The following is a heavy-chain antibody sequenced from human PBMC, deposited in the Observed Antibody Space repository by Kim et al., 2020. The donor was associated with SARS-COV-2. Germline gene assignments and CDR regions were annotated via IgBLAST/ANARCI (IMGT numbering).Heavy chain of an antibody. J-gene: IGHJ4*02. V-gene: IGHV3-30*18. CDR2: ISYDGSNK. D-gene: IGHD5-18*01. Sequence: GGSLRLSCAASGFTFSSYGMHWVRQAPGKGLEWVAVISYDGSNKYYADSVKGRFTISRDNSKNTLYLQMNRLRAEDTGVYYCAKDGFTRRTDTAMVVGSYCGQGSLVTVSS. CDR3: AKDGFTRRTDTAMVVGSY. CDR1: GFTFSSYG.